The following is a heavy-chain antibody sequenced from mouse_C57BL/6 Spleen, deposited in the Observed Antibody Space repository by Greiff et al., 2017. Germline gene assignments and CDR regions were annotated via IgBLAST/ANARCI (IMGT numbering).Heavy chain of an antibody. Sequence: EVKLQESGPGLVKPSQSLSLTCSVTGYSITSGYYWNWIRQFPGNKLEWMGYISYDGSNNYNQSLKNRISITRDTSKNQFCLKLNSVTTEYTATYYCARADYYGSSYDWYFGVWGTGATVTVSS. CDR1: GYSITSGYY. CDR2: ISYDGSN. CDR3: ARADYYGSSYDWYFGV. J-gene: IGHJ1*03. D-gene: IGHD1-1*01. V-gene: IGHV3-6*01.